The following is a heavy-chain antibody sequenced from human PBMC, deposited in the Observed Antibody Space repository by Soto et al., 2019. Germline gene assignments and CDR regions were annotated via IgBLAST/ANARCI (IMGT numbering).Heavy chain of an antibody. CDR2: VNHSGDT. D-gene: IGHD4-17*01. CDR1: GGSFSDYY. CDR3: AGQPVSVTKQFSVCSYGLVV. Sequence: QVHLQQWGAGLLKPSESLSLTCAVSGGSFSDYYWSWIREPPRKGLEWIGEVNHSGDTHYNPSLNRRFIISVDTSTTALPPRLHSVTAAATAVYPCAGQPVSVTKQFSVCSYGLVVWGQATTVTVSS. J-gene: IGHJ6*02. V-gene: IGHV4-34*01.